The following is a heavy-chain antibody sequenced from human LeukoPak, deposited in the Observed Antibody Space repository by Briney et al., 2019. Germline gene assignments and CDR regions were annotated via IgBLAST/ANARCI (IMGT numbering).Heavy chain of an antibody. V-gene: IGHV3-49*03. J-gene: IGHJ4*02. Sequence: GGSLRLSCTKSGFSFGDYAMRWCRQAPAKGAVWVCFIRSKAYGGITEYAASVKGRFTISRDDSKSIAYLQMNSLKTEDTAVYYCTRPFDYGDYLPFDYWGQGTLVTVSS. CDR2: IRSKAYGGIT. D-gene: IGHD4-17*01. CDR3: TRPFDYGDYLPFDY. CDR1: GFSFGDYA.